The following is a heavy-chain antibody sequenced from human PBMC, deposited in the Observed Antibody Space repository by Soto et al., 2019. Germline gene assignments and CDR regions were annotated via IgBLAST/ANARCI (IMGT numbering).Heavy chain of an antibody. CDR1: GFSLSTTGVG. J-gene: IGHJ3*02. Sequence: QITLKESGPTLVKPTQTLTLTCTFSGFSLSTTGVGVGWIRQPPGKALEWLALIYWDDDKRYSPSLKSRLTITKDTSKNQVVLTMTNMDPVDAATYYCAHMDSTSAAFDIWGQGTMVTVSS. CDR3: AHMDSTSAAFDI. V-gene: IGHV2-5*02. D-gene: IGHD6-6*01. CDR2: IYWDDDK.